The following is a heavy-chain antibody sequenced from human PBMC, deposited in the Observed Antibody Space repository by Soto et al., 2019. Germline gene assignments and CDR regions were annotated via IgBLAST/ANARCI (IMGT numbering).Heavy chain of an antibody. Sequence: GGSLILSCAAPEFTFSTHAMSWVRQAPGKGLEWVSVIGEGGFSTQYAASVTGRFAISRDNAKDSMFLQMNNLRAEDTAVYYCVRDWATFWGMDVWGQGTTVTVSS. D-gene: IGHD7-27*01. CDR3: VRDWATFWGMDV. V-gene: IGHV3-23*01. J-gene: IGHJ6*02. CDR1: EFTFSTHA. CDR2: IGEGGFST.